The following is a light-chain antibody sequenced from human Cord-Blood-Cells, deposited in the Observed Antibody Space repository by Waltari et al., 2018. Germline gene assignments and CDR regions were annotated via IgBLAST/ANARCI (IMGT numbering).Light chain of an antibody. V-gene: IGLV2-14*01. Sequence: QSALTQPASVSGSPGQSITISCPGTSRAVGGYNYVSWYQQHPGKAPKLMIYDVSNRPSGVSNRFSGSKSGNTASLTISGLQAEDEADYYCSSYTSSSTYVFGTGTKVTVL. CDR2: DVS. CDR3: SSYTSSSTYV. J-gene: IGLJ1*01. CDR1: SRAVGGYNY.